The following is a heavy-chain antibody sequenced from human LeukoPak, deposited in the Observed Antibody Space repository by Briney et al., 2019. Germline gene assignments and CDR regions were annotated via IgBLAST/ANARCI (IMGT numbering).Heavy chain of an antibody. CDR1: GFTFSSYG. J-gene: IGHJ1*01. V-gene: IGHV3-30*02. CDR3: AKSGYCSGGSCYDYFQH. Sequence: PGGSLRLSCAASGFTFSSYGMHWVRQAPGKGLEWVAFIRYDGSNKYHADSVKGRFTISRDNSKNTLYLQMNSLRAEDTAVYYCAKSGYCSGGSCYDYFQHWGQGTLVTVSS. CDR2: IRYDGSNK. D-gene: IGHD2-15*01.